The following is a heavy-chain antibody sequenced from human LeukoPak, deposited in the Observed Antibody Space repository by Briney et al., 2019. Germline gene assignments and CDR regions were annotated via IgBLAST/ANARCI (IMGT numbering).Heavy chain of an antibody. Sequence: PSETLSLTCTVSGGSISSSSYYWGWIRQPPGKGLEWIGSIYYSGSTYYNPSLKSRVTISVDTSKNQFSLKLSSVTAADTAVYYCARQQGYCSGGSCYSPAHWFDPWGQGTLATVSS. CDR2: IYYSGST. CDR1: GGSISSSSYY. D-gene: IGHD2-15*01. J-gene: IGHJ5*02. V-gene: IGHV4-39*01. CDR3: ARQQGYCSGGSCYSPAHWFDP.